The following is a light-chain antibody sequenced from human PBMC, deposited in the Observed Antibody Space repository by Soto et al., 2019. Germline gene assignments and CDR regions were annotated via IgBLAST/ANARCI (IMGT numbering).Light chain of an antibody. CDR2: TAS. Sequence: DIPMTQSPSVMSASVGDTVTITCRASQDIRDRLAWLQQKPGEAPKRLVYTASSLQSGVPSRFSRSGFGTEFPLTISSLQPEDFATYYCLQHITYPWTIGQGTQVEMK. V-gene: IGKV1-17*03. J-gene: IGKJ1*01. CDR1: QDIRDR. CDR3: LQHITYPWT.